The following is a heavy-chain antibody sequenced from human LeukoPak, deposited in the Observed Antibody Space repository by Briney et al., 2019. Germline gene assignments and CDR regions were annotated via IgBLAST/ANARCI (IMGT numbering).Heavy chain of an antibody. CDR1: GDSISSGGYY. V-gene: IGHV4-31*03. CDR3: ARAPVATPSEFDY. D-gene: IGHD5-12*01. Sequence: SETLSLTCTVSGDSISSGGYYWSWIRQHPGKGLEWIGYISHSGNTYYNPSLKSRAAISADTPKNQFSLKLSSTTAAGTAVYYCARAPVATPSEFDYWGQGTLVTVSS. J-gene: IGHJ4*02. CDR2: ISHSGNT.